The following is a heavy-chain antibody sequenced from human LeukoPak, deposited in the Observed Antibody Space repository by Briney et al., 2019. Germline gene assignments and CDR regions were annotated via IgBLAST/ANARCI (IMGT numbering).Heavy chain of an antibody. CDR2: ISYDGNNK. CDR3: AKDMYYRGSGSYFNVDY. D-gene: IGHD3-10*01. CDR1: GFTFSNSA. J-gene: IGHJ4*02. Sequence: PGRSLRLSRAASGFTFSNSAMNWVRQAPGKGLEWVAVISYDGNNKYYSDSVKGRFTISRDNSKNTLYLQMNSLRAEDTAVYYCAKDMYYRGSGSYFNVDYWGQGTLVTVSS. V-gene: IGHV3-30*18.